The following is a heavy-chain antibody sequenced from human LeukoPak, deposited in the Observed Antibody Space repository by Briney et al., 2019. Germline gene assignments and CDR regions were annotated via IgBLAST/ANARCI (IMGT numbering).Heavy chain of an antibody. CDR2: ISSSGSTI. CDR1: GFTFGSYG. J-gene: IGHJ4*02. V-gene: IGHV3-48*04. D-gene: IGHD3-10*01. Sequence: GGSLRLSCAVSGFTFGSYGMNWVRQAPGKGLEWVSYISSSGSTIYYADSVKGRFTISRDNAKNSLYLQMNSLRAEDTAVYYCARDHRFLWFGELSSPDYWGQGTLVTVSS. CDR3: ARDHRFLWFGELSSPDY.